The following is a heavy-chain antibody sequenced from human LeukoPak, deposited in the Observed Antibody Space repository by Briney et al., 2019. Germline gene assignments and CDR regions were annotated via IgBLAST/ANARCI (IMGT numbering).Heavy chain of an antibody. CDR3: ARDQYGMVPPDY. Sequence: SETLSLTCTVSGGSISSYYWSWIRRPPGKGLEWIGYIYYSGSTNYNPSLKSRVTISVDTSKNQFSLKLSSVTAADTAVYYCARDQYGMVPPDYWGQGTLVTVSS. V-gene: IGHV4-59*01. CDR1: GGSISSYY. CDR2: IYYSGST. D-gene: IGHD2-8*01. J-gene: IGHJ4*02.